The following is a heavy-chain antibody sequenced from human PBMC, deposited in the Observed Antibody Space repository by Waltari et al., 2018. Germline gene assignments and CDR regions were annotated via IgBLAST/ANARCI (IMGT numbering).Heavy chain of an antibody. D-gene: IGHD1-1*01. CDR3: ARCPPRRPRGYYYYMDV. CDR2: ISSSSSYI. Sequence: EVQLVESGGGLVKPGGSLRLTCAASGFTFSSYSMNRVSPAPGKAREWVASISSSSSYIYYADSVKGRFTISRDNAKNSLYLQMNSLRAEDTAVYYCARCPPRRPRGYYYYMDVWGKGTTVTVSS. J-gene: IGHJ6*03. CDR1: GFTFSSYS. V-gene: IGHV3-21*01.